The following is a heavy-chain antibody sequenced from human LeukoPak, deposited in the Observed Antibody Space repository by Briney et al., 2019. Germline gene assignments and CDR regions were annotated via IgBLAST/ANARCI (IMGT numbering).Heavy chain of an antibody. CDR3: ATQYSSGSTYYYYYYGMDV. CDR2: MNPNSGNT. V-gene: IGHV1-8*01. J-gene: IGHJ6*02. Sequence: ASVKVSCKASGYTFTSYDINWVRQATGQGLEWMGWMNPNSGNTGYAQKFQGRVTMTRNTSISTAYMELSSLRSEDTGVYYCATQYSSGSTYYYYYYGMDVWGQGTTVTVSS. CDR1: GYTFTSYD. D-gene: IGHD6-19*01.